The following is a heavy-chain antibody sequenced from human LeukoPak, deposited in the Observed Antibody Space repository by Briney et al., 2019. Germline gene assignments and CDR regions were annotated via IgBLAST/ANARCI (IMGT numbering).Heavy chain of an antibody. CDR2: ISYDGSNK. CDR1: GFTFSSYG. V-gene: IGHV3-30*03. J-gene: IGHJ4*02. CDR3: ASWEYFDY. D-gene: IGHD1-26*01. Sequence: GGSLRLSCAASGFTFSSYGMHWVRQAPGKGLEWVAVISYDGSNKYYADSVKGRFTISRDNSKNTLYLQMNSLRAEDTAVYYCASWEYFDYWGQGTLVTVSS.